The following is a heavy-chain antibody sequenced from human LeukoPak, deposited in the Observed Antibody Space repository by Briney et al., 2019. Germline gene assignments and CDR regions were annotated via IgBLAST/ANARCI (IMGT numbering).Heavy chain of an antibody. CDR1: GFTFSSYG. V-gene: IGHV3-30*18. J-gene: IGHJ4*02. CDR2: ISYDGSNK. CDR3: AKGADCSSTSCSHLFDY. Sequence: GGSLRLSCAASGFTFSSYGMHWVRQAPGKGLEWVAVISYDGSNKYYADSVKGRFTISRDNSKNTLYLQMNSLRAEDTAVYYCAKGADCSSTSCSHLFDYWGQGTLVTVSS. D-gene: IGHD2-2*01.